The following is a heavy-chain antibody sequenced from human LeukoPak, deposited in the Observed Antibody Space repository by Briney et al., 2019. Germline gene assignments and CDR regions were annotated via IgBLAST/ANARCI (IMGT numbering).Heavy chain of an antibody. V-gene: IGHV4-38-2*01. CDR3: ARRVTVTTDYFDY. J-gene: IGHJ4*02. D-gene: IGHD4-17*01. CDR1: GYSLSSDYY. Sequence: SETLSLTCAVSGYSLSSDYYWGWIRQPPGKGLEYIGSIYHRGSIYYNPSLKSRVTISVDTSKNQFSLKLSSVTPAGPAVYFCARRVTVTTDYFDYWGQGTLVTVSS. CDR2: IYHRGSI.